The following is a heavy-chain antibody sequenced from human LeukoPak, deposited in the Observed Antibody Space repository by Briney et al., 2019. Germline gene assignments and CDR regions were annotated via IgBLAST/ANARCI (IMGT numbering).Heavy chain of an antibody. Sequence: GGSLRLSCAASGFTFSSYGMHWVRQAPGKGLEWVAVIWYDGSNKYYADSVKGRFTISRDNSKNTLYLQMNSLRAEDTAVYYCAPTGGYSSSWPDYWGQGTLVTVSS. CDR2: IWYDGSNK. CDR3: APTGGYSSSWPDY. J-gene: IGHJ4*02. CDR1: GFTFSSYG. D-gene: IGHD6-13*01. V-gene: IGHV3-33*01.